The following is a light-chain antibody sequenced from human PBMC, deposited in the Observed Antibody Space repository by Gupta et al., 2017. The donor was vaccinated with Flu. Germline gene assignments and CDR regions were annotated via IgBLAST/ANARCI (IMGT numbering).Light chain of an antibody. CDR2: GND. Sequence: SVLTQPPSVSGAPGQGVPGSCSGSSSNIGTKIVNWYQQLPGTAPKLLIYGNDKRPSGVPDRFSGSKSGTSASLAISGLQSEDEADYYCATWDDSLNGWVFGGGTKLTVL. V-gene: IGLV1-44*01. CDR3: ATWDDSLNGWV. CDR1: SSNIGTKI. J-gene: IGLJ3*02.